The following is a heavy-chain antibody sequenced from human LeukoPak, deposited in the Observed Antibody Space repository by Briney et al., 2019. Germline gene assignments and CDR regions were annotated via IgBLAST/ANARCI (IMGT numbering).Heavy chain of an antibody. V-gene: IGHV4-34*01. CDR3: ARDAGTSYGMDV. Sequence: SETLSLTCAVYGGSFSGYYWGWIRQPPGKGLEWIGEINHSGSTNYNPSLKSRVTISVDTSKNQFSLKLSSVTAADTAVYYCARDAGTSYGMDVWGQGTTVTVSS. CDR2: INHSGST. D-gene: IGHD6-13*01. J-gene: IGHJ6*02. CDR1: GGSFSGYY.